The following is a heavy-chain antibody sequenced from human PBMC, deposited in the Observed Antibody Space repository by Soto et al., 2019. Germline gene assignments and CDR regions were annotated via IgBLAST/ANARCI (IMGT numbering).Heavy chain of an antibody. CDR1: GYSFTSYW. J-gene: IGHJ6*02. V-gene: IGHV5-51*01. CDR3: ARHYCSSTSCYPVYYYYYGMDV. CDR2: IYPGDSDT. Sequence: GESLKISCKGSGYSFTSYWIGWVRQMPGKGLEWMGIIYPGDSDTRYSPSFQGQVTISADKSISTAYLQWSSLKASDAAMYYCARHYCSSTSCYPVYYYYYGMDVWGQGTTVTVSS. D-gene: IGHD2-2*01.